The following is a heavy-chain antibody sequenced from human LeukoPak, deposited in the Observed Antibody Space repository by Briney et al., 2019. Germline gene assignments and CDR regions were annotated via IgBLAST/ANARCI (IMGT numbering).Heavy chain of an antibody. CDR1: GGSISSRSYY. CDR2: IYYSGST. Sequence: SETLSLTCTVSGGSISSRSYYWGWIRQPPGKGLEWIGIIYYSGSTYSNPSLRSRVTISGDTSKNQFSLRLSSVTAADTAVYYCARASYSYDINGWVPFDYWGQGTLVTVSS. D-gene: IGHD3-22*01. V-gene: IGHV4-39*07. CDR3: ARASYSYDINGWVPFDY. J-gene: IGHJ4*02.